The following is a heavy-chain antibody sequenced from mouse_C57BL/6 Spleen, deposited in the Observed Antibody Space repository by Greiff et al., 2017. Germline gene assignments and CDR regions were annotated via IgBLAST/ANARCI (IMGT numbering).Heavy chain of an antibody. D-gene: IGHD1-1*01. V-gene: IGHV6-3*01. J-gene: IGHJ1*03. Sequence: EVKLMESGGGLVQPGGSMKLSCVASGFTFSNYWMNWVRQSPEKGLEWVAQIRLKSDNYATHYAESVKGRFTISRDDSKSSVYLQMNNLRAEDTGIYYCTEDYEEYFDVWGTGTTVTVSS. CDR2: IRLKSDNYAT. CDR3: TEDYEEYFDV. CDR1: GFTFSNYW.